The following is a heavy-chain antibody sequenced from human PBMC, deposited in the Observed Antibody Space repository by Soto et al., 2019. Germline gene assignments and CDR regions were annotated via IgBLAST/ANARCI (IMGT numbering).Heavy chain of an antibody. D-gene: IGHD6-19*01. CDR2: FNPNSGDT. Sequence: ASVKVSCKASGYIFTVYSMHWVRQAPGQGLEWVGWFNPNSGDTIYAQKFQGRVTLTGDTSISTAYMELYSLTSDDTAVYYCAREASAVISLDYWGQGTLVTVSS. CDR1: GYIFTVYS. CDR3: AREASAVISLDY. V-gene: IGHV1-2*02. J-gene: IGHJ4*02.